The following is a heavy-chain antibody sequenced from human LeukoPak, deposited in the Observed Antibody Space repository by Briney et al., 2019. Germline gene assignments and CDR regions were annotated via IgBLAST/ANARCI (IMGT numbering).Heavy chain of an antibody. CDR1: GGSFSGYY. CDR3: ASLTTVTPSRYYYYYYGMDV. D-gene: IGHD4-11*01. J-gene: IGHJ6*02. Sequence: PSETLPLTCAVYGGSFSGYYWSWIRQPPGKGLEWIGEINHSGSTNYNPSLKSRVTISVDTSKNQFSLKLSSVTAADTAVYYCASLTTVTPSRYYYYYYGMDVWGQGTTVTVSS. CDR2: INHSGST. V-gene: IGHV4-34*01.